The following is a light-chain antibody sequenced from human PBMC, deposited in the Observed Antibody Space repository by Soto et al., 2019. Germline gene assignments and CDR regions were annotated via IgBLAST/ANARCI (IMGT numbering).Light chain of an antibody. J-gene: IGLJ2*01. CDR1: SSDVGGYNY. V-gene: IGLV2-14*01. CDR2: DVS. Sequence: QSALTQPASVSGSPGQSITISCTGTSSDVGGYNYVSWYQQYPGKAPKLMIYDVSHRPSGVSNRFSGSKSGNTASLTISGLHAEDEADYYCSSSTRTTTTVVFGGGTKLTVL. CDR3: SSSTRTTTTVV.